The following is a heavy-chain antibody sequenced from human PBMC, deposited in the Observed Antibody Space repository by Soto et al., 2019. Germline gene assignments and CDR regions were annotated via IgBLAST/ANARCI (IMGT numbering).Heavy chain of an antibody. Sequence: SETLSLTCTVSGGSISSYYWSWIRQPPGKGLEWIGYIYYSGSTNYNPSLKSRVTISVDTSKNQFSLTLSSVTAADTAVYYCARVADYGDYHGAFDIWGQGTMVTVSS. J-gene: IGHJ3*02. V-gene: IGHV4-59*01. CDR2: IYYSGST. CDR3: ARVADYGDYHGAFDI. D-gene: IGHD4-17*01. CDR1: GGSISSYY.